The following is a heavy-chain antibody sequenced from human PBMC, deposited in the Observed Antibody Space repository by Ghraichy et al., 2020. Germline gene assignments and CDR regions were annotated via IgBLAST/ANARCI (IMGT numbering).Heavy chain of an antibody. CDR3: ARWQWLRDPFDP. J-gene: IGHJ5*02. D-gene: IGHD6-19*01. CDR2: IYYSGST. Sequence: SETLSLTCTVSGGSISSYYWSWIRQPPGKGLEWIGYIYYSGSTNYNPSLKSRVTISVDTSKNQFSLKLSSVTAADTAVYYCARWQWLRDPFDPWGQGTLVTVSS. CDR1: GGSISSYY. V-gene: IGHV4-59*01.